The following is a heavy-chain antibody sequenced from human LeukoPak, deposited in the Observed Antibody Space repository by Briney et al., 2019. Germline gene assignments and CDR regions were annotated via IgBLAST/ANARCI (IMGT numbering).Heavy chain of an antibody. CDR2: ISWNSGSI. J-gene: IGHJ4*02. CDR1: GFTFDDYA. CDR3: AKDRAVAGTTPTWYFDY. D-gene: IGHD6-19*01. V-gene: IGHV3-9*03. Sequence: PGRSLRLSCAASGFTFDDYAMHWVRQAPGKGLEWVSGISWNSGSIGYADSVKGRFTISRDNAKNSLYLQMNSLRAEDMALYYCAKDRAVAGTTPTWYFDYWGQGTLVTVSS.